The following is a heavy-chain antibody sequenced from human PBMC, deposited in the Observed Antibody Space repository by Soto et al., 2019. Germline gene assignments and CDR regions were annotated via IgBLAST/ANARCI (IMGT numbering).Heavy chain of an antibody. CDR1: GFNFNRYS. Sequence: GCSLGLSCADSGFNFNRYSVNLVRQAPGKGLEWVSSISSTTNYIYYGDSMKGRFTIPRDNAKNSLYLEMNSLRAEDTAVYYCARESEDLTSNFDYWGQGTLVTVSS. CDR2: ISSTTNYI. J-gene: IGHJ4*02. V-gene: IGHV3-21*06. CDR3: ARESEDLTSNFDY.